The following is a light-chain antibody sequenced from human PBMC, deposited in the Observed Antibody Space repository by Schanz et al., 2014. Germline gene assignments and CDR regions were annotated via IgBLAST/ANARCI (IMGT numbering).Light chain of an antibody. J-gene: IGLJ2*01. Sequence: QSALTQPASVSGSPGQSITISCAGTTTDVGGYNYVSWYQQHPGKAPKLIIYDVTNRPSGVSHRFSGSKSGNTASLTISGLQAEDEADYYCCSYAGSYTLVFGGGTKLTV. CDR1: TTDVGGYNY. CDR2: DVT. CDR3: CSYAGSYTLV. V-gene: IGLV2-14*03.